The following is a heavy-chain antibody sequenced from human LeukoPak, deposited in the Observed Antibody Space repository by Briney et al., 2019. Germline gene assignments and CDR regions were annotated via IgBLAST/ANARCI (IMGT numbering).Heavy chain of an antibody. J-gene: IGHJ6*02. D-gene: IGHD4-17*01. CDR1: GGSISSGDYY. Sequence: SETLSLTYTVSGGSISSGDYYWSWIRQPPGKGLEWIGYIYYSGSTYYNPSLKSRVTISVDTSKNQFSLKLSSVTAADTAVYYCARDTVTTFGYYYGMGVWGQGTTVTVSS. CDR3: ARDTVTTFGYYYGMGV. V-gene: IGHV4-30-4*01. CDR2: IYYSGST.